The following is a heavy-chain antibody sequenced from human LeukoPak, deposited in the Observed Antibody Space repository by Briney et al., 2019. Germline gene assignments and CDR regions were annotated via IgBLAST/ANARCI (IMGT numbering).Heavy chain of an antibody. J-gene: IGHJ4*02. D-gene: IGHD4-17*01. CDR2: INHSGST. V-gene: IGHV4-34*01. CDR1: GGSFSGNY. CDR3: ASLRILDDYGDYSY. Sequence: SETLSHTCAVYGGSFSGNYWSWIRQPPGKGLEWIGEINHSGSTNYNPSLKSRVTISVDTSKKQFSLKLSSVTAADTAVYYCASLRILDDYGDYSYWGQGTLVTVSS.